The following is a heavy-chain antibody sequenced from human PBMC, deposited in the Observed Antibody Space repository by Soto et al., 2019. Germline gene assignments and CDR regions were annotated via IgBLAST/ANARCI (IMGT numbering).Heavy chain of an antibody. CDR2: ISGSGGST. D-gene: IGHD1-26*01. CDR1: GFTFSSYA. Sequence: GGSLRLSCAASGFTFSSYAMSWVRQAPGKGLEWVSAISGSGGSTYYEDSVKGRFTISRDNSKNTLYLQMNSLRAEDTAVYYCAKGFAYSGSYYDSWGQGTLVTVSS. J-gene: IGHJ4*02. CDR3: AKGFAYSGSYYDS. V-gene: IGHV3-23*01.